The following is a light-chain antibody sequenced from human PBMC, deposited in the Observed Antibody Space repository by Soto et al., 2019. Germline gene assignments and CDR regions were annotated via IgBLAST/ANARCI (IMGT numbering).Light chain of an antibody. CDR2: LGS. Sequence: DIVMTQSPLSLPVTPGEPASISCRSSQSLLHSNGYNLLDWYLQKPGHSPQLLIYLGSNRASGVSDRYSGSGSVTDFNLKISRVEAEDVGVYYCMQALQTITVGRGTRLEI. CDR1: QSLLHSNGYNL. CDR3: MQALQTIT. J-gene: IGKJ5*01. V-gene: IGKV2-28*01.